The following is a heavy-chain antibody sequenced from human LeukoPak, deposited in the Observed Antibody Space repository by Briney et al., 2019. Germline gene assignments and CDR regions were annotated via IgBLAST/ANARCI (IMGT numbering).Heavy chain of an antibody. Sequence: GGSLRLSCAASGFMFTSYWMSWVRQAPGKGLKWVANINQDGSAKYYVDSVKGRFTISRDNAKNSLYLQMNSLRAEDTAVYYCASLYYGGNNFDYWGQGTLVTVSS. CDR1: GFMFTSYW. J-gene: IGHJ4*02. V-gene: IGHV3-7*01. CDR3: ASLYYGGNNFDY. CDR2: INQDGSAK. D-gene: IGHD4-23*01.